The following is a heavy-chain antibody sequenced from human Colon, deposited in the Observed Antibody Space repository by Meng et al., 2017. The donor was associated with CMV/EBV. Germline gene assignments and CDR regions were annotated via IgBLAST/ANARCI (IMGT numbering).Heavy chain of an antibody. D-gene: IGHD6-19*01. J-gene: IGHJ4*02. V-gene: IGHV3-7*01. CDR1: GDSISSTNYS. CDR2: MKEDGSEI. Sequence: GGSLRLSCTVSGDSISSTNYSWDWVRQAPGKGLEWVARMKEDGSEIYYVDSVKGRFTISRDNAKKSLYLQMNSLRAEDTAVYYCAKGGSSRFESWGQGTLVTVSS. CDR3: AKGGSSRFES.